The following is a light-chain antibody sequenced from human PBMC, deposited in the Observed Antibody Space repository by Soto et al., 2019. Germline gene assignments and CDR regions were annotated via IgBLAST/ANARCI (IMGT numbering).Light chain of an antibody. V-gene: IGKV1-5*01. CDR3: MQALQTPLT. CDR2: DAS. CDR1: QSISSW. Sequence: DIQMTQSPSTLSGSVGDRVTITCRASQSISSWLAWYQQKPGKAPKLLIYDASSLQSGVPSRFSGSGSGTDFTLRISRVEAEDVGVYYCMQALQTPLTFGQGTKLEIK. J-gene: IGKJ2*01.